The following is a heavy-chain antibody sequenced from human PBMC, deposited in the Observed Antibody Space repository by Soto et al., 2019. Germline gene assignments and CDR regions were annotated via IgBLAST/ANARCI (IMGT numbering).Heavy chain of an antibody. D-gene: IGHD5-12*01. J-gene: IGHJ1*01. Sequence: PSETLSLTCAVSGYSISSIYHCSCIRQPPGRGLEWVASIYHICTTYYNPSLKIRVTVSVDTSKNQFSLNLRSVTAADSAVYYCERKENVGYPQHFGQGTMVNVSS. CDR1: GYSISSIYH. V-gene: IGHV4-38-2*01. CDR3: ERKENVGYPQH. CDR2: IYHICTT.